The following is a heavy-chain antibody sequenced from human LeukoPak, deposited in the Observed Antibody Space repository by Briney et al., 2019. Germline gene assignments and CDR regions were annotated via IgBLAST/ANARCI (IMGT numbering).Heavy chain of an antibody. CDR2: IYYSGST. CDR1: GGSISSSNYY. Sequence: MPSETLSLTCTVSGGSISSSNYYWGWIRQPPGKGLEWFGSIYYSGSTYYAPSLKSRVTISVDTSKNQFSLKLSSVTAADTAVYYCARDPQRDTSGYGDAYYYYGMDVWGQGTTVTVSS. CDR3: ARDPQRDTSGYGDAYYYYGMDV. V-gene: IGHV4-39*07. J-gene: IGHJ6*02. D-gene: IGHD3-22*01.